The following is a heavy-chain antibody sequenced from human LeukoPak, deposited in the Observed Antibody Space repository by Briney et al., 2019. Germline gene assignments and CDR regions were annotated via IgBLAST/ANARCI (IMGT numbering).Heavy chain of an antibody. D-gene: IGHD5-24*01. CDR1: GGTFSSYA. CDR3: ARVRWLRLGGAAFDI. Sequence: SVKVSCKASGGTFSSYAISWVRQAPGQGLEWMGGIIPIFGTANYAQKFQGSVTITADKSTSTAYMELSSLRSDDTAVYYCARVRWLRLGGAAFDIWGQGTMVTVSS. V-gene: IGHV1-69*06. J-gene: IGHJ3*02. CDR2: IIPIFGTA.